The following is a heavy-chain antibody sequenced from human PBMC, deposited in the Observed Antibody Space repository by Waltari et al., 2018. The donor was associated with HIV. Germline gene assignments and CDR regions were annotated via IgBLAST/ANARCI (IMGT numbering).Heavy chain of an antibody. CDR1: TGYITKSYY. Sequence: QLQLQESGPALVKPSDPLPLTCTVSTGYITKSYYWGWVRQSPGTGLEWIVTVYSNGVTHCTPSLESRVTMSVDTSKNQFSLTLTSVTAADTALYFCATLRTVTGTIDDWGQGILVTVSS. CDR3: ATLRTVTGTIDD. D-gene: IGHD4-17*01. CDR2: VYSNGVT. J-gene: IGHJ4*02. V-gene: IGHV4-39*01.